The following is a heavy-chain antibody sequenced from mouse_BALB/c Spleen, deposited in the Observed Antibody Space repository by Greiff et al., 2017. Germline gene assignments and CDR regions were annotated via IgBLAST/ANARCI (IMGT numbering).Heavy chain of an antibody. J-gene: IGHJ3*01. Sequence: EVKLVESGGGLVKPGGSLKLSCAASGFTFSSYAMSWVRQTPEKRLEWVASISSGGSTYYPDSVKGRFTISRDNARNILYLQMSSLRSEDTAMYYCAKKAYDGYYLAWFAYWGQGTLVTVSA. CDR3: AKKAYDGYYLAWFAY. D-gene: IGHD2-3*01. CDR2: ISSGGST. CDR1: GFTFSSYA. V-gene: IGHV5-6-5*01.